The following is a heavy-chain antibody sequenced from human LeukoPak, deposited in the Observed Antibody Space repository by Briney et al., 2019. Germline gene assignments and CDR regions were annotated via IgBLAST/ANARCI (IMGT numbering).Heavy chain of an antibody. Sequence: GGSLRLSCAASGFTFSNYGMSWVRQAPGKGLEWVSSISGSGGTTYYADSVKGRFTISRDKSKNTLYLQMDSLRAEDTAVYYCARDASAYYWGQGTLVTVSS. CDR2: ISGSGGTT. D-gene: IGHD3-3*01. V-gene: IGHV3-23*01. CDR1: GFTFSNYG. J-gene: IGHJ4*02. CDR3: ARDASAYY.